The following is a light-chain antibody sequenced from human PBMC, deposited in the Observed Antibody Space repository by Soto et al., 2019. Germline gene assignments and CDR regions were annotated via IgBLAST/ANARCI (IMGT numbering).Light chain of an antibody. V-gene: IGLV2-14*01. CDR3: SSYTSSNTSV. CDR2: EVS. CDR1: SSDVGGYNY. Sequence: QSALTQPASVSGSPGQSITISCTGTSSDVGGYNYVSWYQQHPGKAPKLIIYEVSNRPSGVCDRFSGSKSDNTASLTISGLQAEDEADYYCSSYTSSNTSVFETGTKVTVL. J-gene: IGLJ1*01.